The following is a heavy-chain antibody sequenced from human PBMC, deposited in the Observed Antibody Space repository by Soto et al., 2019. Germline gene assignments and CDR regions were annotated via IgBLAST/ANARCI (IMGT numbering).Heavy chain of an antibody. Sequence: EVQLLESGGGLVQPGGSLRLSCAASGFTFSSYAMSWVRQAPGKGLEWVSAISGSGASTYYADSVKGRFTISRDNSKNTLDLQMNSLRAEDTAVHYCARFGWFIDYWGQGTLGTVSS. V-gene: IGHV3-23*01. D-gene: IGHD3-9*01. CDR1: GFTFSSYA. CDR2: ISGSGAST. J-gene: IGHJ4*02. CDR3: ARFGWFIDY.